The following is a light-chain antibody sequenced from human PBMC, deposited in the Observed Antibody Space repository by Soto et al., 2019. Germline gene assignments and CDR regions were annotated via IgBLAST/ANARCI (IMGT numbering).Light chain of an antibody. Sequence: EIVLTQPPGALSLSPGERATLSCWASESVSDYLAWYQQKPGLAPRLLIHGATKRTSGTPDRFSGTGSGTAFTLAISRLEPEDFAVYYCQQYVTSPALTFGQGTRLEIK. CDR1: ESVSDY. CDR2: GAT. V-gene: IGKV3-20*01. J-gene: IGKJ5*01. CDR3: QQYVTSPALT.